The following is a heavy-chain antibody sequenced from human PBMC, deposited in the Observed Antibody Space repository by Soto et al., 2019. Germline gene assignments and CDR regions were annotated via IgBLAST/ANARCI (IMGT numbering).Heavy chain of an antibody. Sequence: GGSLRLSCAASGFTFNDYAMHWVRQAPGKGLEWVSGLTWSGDSTDYADSVTGRFTISRDNAKNSLYLEMNSLRPEDTALYFCARGGWYGTFDSWGQGALVTVSS. J-gene: IGHJ4*02. CDR3: ARGGWYGTFDS. V-gene: IGHV3-9*01. CDR2: LTWSGDST. D-gene: IGHD6-19*01. CDR1: GFTFNDYA.